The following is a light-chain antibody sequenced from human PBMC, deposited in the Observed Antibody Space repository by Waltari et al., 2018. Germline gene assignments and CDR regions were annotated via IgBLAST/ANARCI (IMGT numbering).Light chain of an antibody. J-gene: IGLJ3*02. V-gene: IGLV2-23*01. CDR3: CSYAGSSTLV. CDR2: EDI. Sequence: HSALTQPSSVSWSPAQSIIISCTGTSSYVGSYNLVFWYPQHPDKAPTLMIYEDIKPPSGVSTRFSGSKSVNTASLTIAGLQAEYEADYYCCSYAGSSTLVFGGGTKLTVL. CDR1: SSYVGSYNL.